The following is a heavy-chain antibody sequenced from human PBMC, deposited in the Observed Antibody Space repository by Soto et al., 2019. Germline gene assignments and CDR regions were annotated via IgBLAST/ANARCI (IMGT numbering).Heavy chain of an antibody. CDR1: GGSISSGDYY. V-gene: IGHV4-30-4*01. CDR2: IYYSGST. J-gene: IGHJ5*02. CDR3: ARDSFGYSSSWTNWFDP. D-gene: IGHD6-13*01. Sequence: NPSETLSLTCTVSGGSISSGDYYWSWIRQPPGKGLEWIGYIYYSGSTYYNPSLKSRVTISVDTSKNQFSLKLSSVTAADTAVYYCARDSFGYSSSWTNWFDPWGQGTLVTVSS.